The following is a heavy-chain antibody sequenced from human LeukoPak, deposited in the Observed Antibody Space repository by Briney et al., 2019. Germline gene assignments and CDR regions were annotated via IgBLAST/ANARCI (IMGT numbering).Heavy chain of an antibody. D-gene: IGHD2-21*02. CDR2: IIPILGIA. CDR1: GGTFSSYA. Sequence: ASVKVSCKASGGTFSSYAISWVRQAPGQGLEWMGRIIPILGIANYAQKFQGRVTITADKSTSTAYMELSSLRSEDTAVYYCARVSVVVTATRHYFDYWGQGTLVTVSS. V-gene: IGHV1-69*04. CDR3: ARVSVVVTATRHYFDY. J-gene: IGHJ4*02.